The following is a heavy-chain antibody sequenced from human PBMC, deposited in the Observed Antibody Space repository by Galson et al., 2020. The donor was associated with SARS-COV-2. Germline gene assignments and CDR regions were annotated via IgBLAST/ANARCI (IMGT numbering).Heavy chain of an antibody. CDR3: ARGGYFVAY. CDR1: GGSIRTYY. V-gene: IGHV4-4*07. D-gene: IGHD2-21*01. J-gene: IGHJ4*02. Sequence: SETLSLTCTVSGGSIRTYYWTWIRQSAGKGLEWIGHIQTSGSTKYNPSLSGRVTMSTDTSKNQVSLQMTSVTAADTAIYFCARGGYFVAYWGLGTLVAVSS. CDR2: IQTSGST.